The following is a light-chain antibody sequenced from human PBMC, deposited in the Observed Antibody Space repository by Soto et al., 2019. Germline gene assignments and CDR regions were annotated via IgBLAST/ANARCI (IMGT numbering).Light chain of an antibody. CDR2: DTS. J-gene: IGKJ4*01. CDR3: QPYNNWPLT. V-gene: IGKV3-15*01. Sequence: EVVMTQSPATLSVSPGDGVTLSCRASQGISDTLAWYQHKPGQTPRRLIYDTSTRATGVPARFSGSRFGPEFTLTINRLQSEDFAIYYCQPYNNWPLTFGGGTKVESK. CDR1: QGISDT.